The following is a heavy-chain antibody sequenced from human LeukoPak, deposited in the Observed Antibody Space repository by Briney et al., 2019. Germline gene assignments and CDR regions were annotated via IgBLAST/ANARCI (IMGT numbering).Heavy chain of an antibody. D-gene: IGHD3-3*01. J-gene: IGHJ4*02. CDR1: GGSFSGYY. CDR3: ARGPWRRYFDY. CDR2: INHSGST. Sequence: PSETLSLTCAVYGGSFSGYYWSWIRQPPGKGLEWIGEINHSGSTNYNPSLKSRVTISVDTSKNQFSLKLSSVPAADTAVYYCARGPWRRYFDYWGQGTLVTVSS. V-gene: IGHV4-34*01.